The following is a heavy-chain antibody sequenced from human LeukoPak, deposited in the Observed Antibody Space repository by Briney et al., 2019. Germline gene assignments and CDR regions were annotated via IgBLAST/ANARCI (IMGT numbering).Heavy chain of an antibody. J-gene: IGHJ4*02. Sequence: ETLSLTCTVSGDSIRSYYWSWVRQAPGKGLEWVSGISDSGTGTYYADSVKGRFTISRDNSKNTLFLQMNSLRAEDTAVYYCAKDHIRRDGYSDFDYWGQGTLVTVSS. CDR3: AKDHIRRDGYSDFDY. D-gene: IGHD5-24*01. CDR2: ISDSGTGT. V-gene: IGHV3-23*01. CDR1: GDSIRSYY.